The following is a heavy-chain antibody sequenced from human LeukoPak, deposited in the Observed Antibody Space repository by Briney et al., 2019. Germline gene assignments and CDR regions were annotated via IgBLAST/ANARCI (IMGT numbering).Heavy chain of an antibody. CDR3: ARGTIREGSYPKLPFDY. Sequence: SETLSLTCAVYGGSFSGYYWNWIRQPPGKGLEWIGEINHSGSTNYNPSLKSPVTISVDTSKNQFSLKLSSVTAADTAVYYCARGTIREGSYPKLPFDYWGQGTLVTVSS. D-gene: IGHD3-16*02. V-gene: IGHV4-34*01. CDR1: GGSFSGYY. J-gene: IGHJ4*02. CDR2: INHSGST.